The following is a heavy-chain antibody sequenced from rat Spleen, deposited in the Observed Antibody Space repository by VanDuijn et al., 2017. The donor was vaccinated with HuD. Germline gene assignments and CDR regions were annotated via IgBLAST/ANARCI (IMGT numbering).Heavy chain of an antibody. CDR1: GFTFSRYW. D-gene: IGHD1-4*01. V-gene: IGHV5-58*01. CDR3: ARHNYPGIPYWYFDF. CDR2: INPESSST. J-gene: IGHJ1*01. Sequence: EVQLVETGGGLVQPGRSLKLSCVASGFTFSRYWMYWVRQAPGKGLEWVSSINPESSSTCYSDSVKGRFTISRDNAENTVYLQMYSLRSEDTATYYCARHNYPGIPYWYFDFWGPGTMVTVSS.